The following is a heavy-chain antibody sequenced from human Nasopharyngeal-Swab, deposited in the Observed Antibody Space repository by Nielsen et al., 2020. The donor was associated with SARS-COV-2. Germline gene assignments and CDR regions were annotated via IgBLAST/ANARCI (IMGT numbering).Heavy chain of an antibody. J-gene: IGHJ6*02. CDR3: AKGGYSSSWYEAPYYYYYYGMDV. CDR2: IGGSGGGP. CDR1: GITFSTYA. V-gene: IGHV3-23*01. D-gene: IGHD6-13*01. Sequence: GESLKILCAASGITFSTYAMSWVRQASGKGLEWVSVIGGSGGGPRYTDSVKGRFTISRDNSKNTLYLQMNSLRAEDTAVYYCAKGGYSSSWYEAPYYYYYYGMDVWGQGTTVTVSS.